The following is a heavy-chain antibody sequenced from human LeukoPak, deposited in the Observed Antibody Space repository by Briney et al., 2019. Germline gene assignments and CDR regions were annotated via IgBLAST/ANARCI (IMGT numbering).Heavy chain of an antibody. CDR1: GFTFSSYW. J-gene: IGHJ4*02. CDR2: IKPDESEK. V-gene: IGHV3-7*04. CDR3: ARDLASSGWSPGY. D-gene: IGHD6-19*01. Sequence: PGGCLRLSCAASGFTFSSYWMNWVRRAPGKGLEWVANIKPDESEKYYVDSVKGRFTISRDNAKNSLYLQMNSLRAEDTAVYYCARDLASSGWSPGYWGQGTLVTVSS.